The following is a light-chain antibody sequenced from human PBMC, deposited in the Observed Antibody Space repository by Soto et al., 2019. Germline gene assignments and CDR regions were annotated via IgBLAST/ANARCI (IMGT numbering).Light chain of an antibody. CDR3: GTWDSSLSAVV. CDR2: DNN. Sequence: QSVLTQPPSVSAAPGQKVTISCSGSSSNIGNNYVSWYQQLPGTAPKLLIYDNNKRPSGIPDRFSGSKSGTSATLGITGLQTGDEADYYCGTWDSSLSAVVFGGGTMLTVL. CDR1: SSNIGNNY. J-gene: IGLJ3*02. V-gene: IGLV1-51*01.